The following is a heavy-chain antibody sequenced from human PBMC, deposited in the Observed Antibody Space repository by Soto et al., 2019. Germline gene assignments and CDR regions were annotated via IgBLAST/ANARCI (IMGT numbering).Heavy chain of an antibody. CDR3: AKRPASIITFDY. Sequence: GVSLGLSFAASGFGFTFSTSAMSWVRQAPGKGLEWVSTISGNGGSTYYADSVKGRFTISRDNSKNMLFLQINGLRDDDSAVYYCAKRPASIITFDYWGQGTPVTVSS. V-gene: IGHV3-23*01. J-gene: IGHJ4*02. D-gene: IGHD2-2*01. CDR2: ISGNGGST. CDR1: GFGFTFSTSA.